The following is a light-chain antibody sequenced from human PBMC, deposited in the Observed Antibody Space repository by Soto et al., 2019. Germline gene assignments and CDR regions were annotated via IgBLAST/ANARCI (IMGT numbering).Light chain of an antibody. CDR1: QGISSA. V-gene: IGKV1D-13*01. CDR3: QQFNNDLIT. J-gene: IGKJ5*01. Sequence: AIQLTQSPSSLPASVGDRVTITCRASQGISSALAWYQQKPGKAPNLLIYDASSLESGVPSRFSGSGSGTDFTLTISSLQPEDFATYYCQQFNNDLITFGQGTRLEIK. CDR2: DAS.